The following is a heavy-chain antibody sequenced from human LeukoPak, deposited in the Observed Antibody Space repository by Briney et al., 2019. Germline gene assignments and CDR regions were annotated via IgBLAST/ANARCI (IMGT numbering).Heavy chain of an antibody. D-gene: IGHD2/OR15-2a*01. CDR3: ARIRSNSWPPFPDH. J-gene: IGHJ5*02. CDR1: GYTFSTYS. Sequence: ASVKVSCKTSGYTFSTYSITWVRQAPGQGLEWMGWISTYNGVTKYAQRLQGRLTLTTDTSTGTAYMDLRSLRSDDTAVIYCARIRSNSWPPFPDHWGQGTLLIVS. CDR2: ISTYNGVT. V-gene: IGHV1-18*01.